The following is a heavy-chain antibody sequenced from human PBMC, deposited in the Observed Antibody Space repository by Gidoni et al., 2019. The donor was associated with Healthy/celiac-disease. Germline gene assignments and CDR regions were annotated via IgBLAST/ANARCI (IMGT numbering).Heavy chain of an antibody. CDR3: AKDKASYSSGWYFDY. V-gene: IGHV3-23*01. D-gene: IGHD6-19*01. Sequence: EVQLLESGGGLVQPGGSLRLSCAASGFTFSSYAMSWVRQAPGKGLEWVSAISGSGGSTYYADSVKGRFTIARDNSKNTLYLQMNSLRAEDTAVYYCAKDKASYSSGWYFDYWGQGTLVTVSS. CDR2: ISGSGGST. CDR1: GFTFSSYA. J-gene: IGHJ4*02.